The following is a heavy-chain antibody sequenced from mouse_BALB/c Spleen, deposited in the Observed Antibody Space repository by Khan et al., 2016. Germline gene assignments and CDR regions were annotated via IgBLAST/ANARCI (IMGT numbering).Heavy chain of an antibody. J-gene: IGHJ2*01. D-gene: IGHD1-1*01. Sequence: EVKLLESGPGLVKPSQSLSLTCTVTGYSITSDYAWNWIRQFPGNQLEWMGYISYSGSTSYNPSLKSRISITRDTSKNQFFLQLNSVTTEDTATYYCARGDYGRGYFDYWGQGTTLTVSS. CDR1: GYSITSDYA. V-gene: IGHV3-2*02. CDR3: ARGDYGRGYFDY. CDR2: ISYSGST.